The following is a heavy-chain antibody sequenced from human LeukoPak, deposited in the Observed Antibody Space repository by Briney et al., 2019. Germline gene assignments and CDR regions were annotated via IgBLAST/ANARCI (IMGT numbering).Heavy chain of an antibody. J-gene: IGHJ4*02. CDR1: GFTFSTFG. CDR3: AIDRYSSGWYTFDY. D-gene: IGHD6-19*01. CDR2: ISSSSSYI. Sequence: GGSLRLSCAASGFTFSTFGINWVRQAPGKGLEWVSSISSSSSYISYADSVKGRFTVSRDNAKNSLDLQMNSLRAEDTAVYYCAIDRYSSGWYTFDYWGQGTLVTVSS. V-gene: IGHV3-21*01.